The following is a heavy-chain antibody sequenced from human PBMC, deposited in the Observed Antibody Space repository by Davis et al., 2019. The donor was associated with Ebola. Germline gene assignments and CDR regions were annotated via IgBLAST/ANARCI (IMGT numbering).Heavy chain of an antibody. V-gene: IGHV3-30-3*01. D-gene: IGHD3-3*01. J-gene: IGHJ4*02. Sequence: PGGSLRLSCAASGFTFSSYAMHWVRQAPGKGLEWVAVISYDGSNKYYADSVKGRFTISRDNSKNTLYLQMNSLRAEDTAVYYCARDDRFLEWSTYFDYWGQGTLVTVSS. CDR2: ISYDGSNK. CDR3: ARDDRFLEWSTYFDY. CDR1: GFTFSSYA.